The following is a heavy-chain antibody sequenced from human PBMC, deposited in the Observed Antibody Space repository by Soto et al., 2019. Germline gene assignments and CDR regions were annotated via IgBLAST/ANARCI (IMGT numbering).Heavy chain of an antibody. Sequence: ASVKVSCKAPGYTFTSYGISWVRQAPGQGLEWMGWISAYNGNTNYAQKLQGRVTMTTDTSTSTAYMELRSLRSDDTAVYYCARDPAAAGPGSFDPWGQGTLVTVSS. J-gene: IGHJ5*02. D-gene: IGHD6-13*01. V-gene: IGHV1-18*01. CDR1: GYTFTSYG. CDR3: ARDPAAAGPGSFDP. CDR2: ISAYNGNT.